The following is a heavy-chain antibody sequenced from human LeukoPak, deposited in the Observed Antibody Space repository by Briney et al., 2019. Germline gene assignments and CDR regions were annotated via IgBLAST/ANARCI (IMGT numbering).Heavy chain of an antibody. CDR2: ISWNSGSI. J-gene: IGHJ5*02. V-gene: IGHV3-9*01. CDR3: AKDIEQQLGGGWFDP. CDR1: GFTFDDYA. Sequence: SGRSLRLSCAASGFTFDDYAMHWVRQAPGKGLEWVSGISWNSGSIGYADSVKGRFTISRDNAKNSLYLQMNSLRAEDTALYYCAKDIEQQLGGGWFDPWGQGTLVTVSS. D-gene: IGHD6-13*01.